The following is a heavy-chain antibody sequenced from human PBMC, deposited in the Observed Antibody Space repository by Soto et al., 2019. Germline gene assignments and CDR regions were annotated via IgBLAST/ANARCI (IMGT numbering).Heavy chain of an antibody. V-gene: IGHV4-34*01. J-gene: IGHJ4*02. CDR3: ARGRSMAAVAGTGGFDY. D-gene: IGHD6-19*01. Sequence: AXETLSLTYAVYDGSFSGYYWSWIRQPPGKGLEWIGEINHSGSTNYNPSLKSRVTISADTSKNQFSLKLSSVTAADTAVYYCARGRSMAAVAGTGGFDYWGQGTLVTVSS. CDR1: DGSFSGYY. CDR2: INHSGST.